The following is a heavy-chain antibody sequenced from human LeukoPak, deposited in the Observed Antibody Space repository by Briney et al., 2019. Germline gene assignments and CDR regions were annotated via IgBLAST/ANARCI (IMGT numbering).Heavy chain of an antibody. V-gene: IGHV3-9*01. CDR1: GFTFSSYG. Sequence: PGGSLRLSCAASGFTFSSYGMHWVRQAPGKGLEWVSGISWNSGSIGYADSVKGRFTISRDNAKNSLYLQMNSLRAEDTALYYCAKDMEISSSWYLDYWGQGTLVTVSS. D-gene: IGHD6-13*01. CDR2: ISWNSGSI. J-gene: IGHJ4*02. CDR3: AKDMEISSSWYLDY.